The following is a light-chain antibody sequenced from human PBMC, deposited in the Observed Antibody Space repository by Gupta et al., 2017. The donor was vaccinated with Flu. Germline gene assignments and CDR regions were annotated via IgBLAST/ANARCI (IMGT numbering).Light chain of an antibody. CDR2: LGS. Sequence: DIVMTQSPLSLPVTPGEPASISCRSSNSLLHSNGYNYLDWYLKKPGQSKRLLIYLGSKRAYGVPTRFSGRGSGTDFTLKSSRREAEDVRVYYCMHSLKTKTFGEGTKVEIK. J-gene: IGKJ4*02. V-gene: IGKV2-28*01. CDR1: NSLLHSNGYNY. CDR3: MHSLKTKT.